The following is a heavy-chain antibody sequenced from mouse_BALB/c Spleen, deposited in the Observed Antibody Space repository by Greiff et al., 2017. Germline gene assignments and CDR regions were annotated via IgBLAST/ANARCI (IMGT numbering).Heavy chain of an antibody. CDR1: GYTFTDYA. CDR2: ISTYYGDA. D-gene: IGHD2-1*01. CDR3: ARRNGNYWYFDV. J-gene: IGHJ1*01. V-gene: IGHV1S137*01. Sequence: VKLVESGAELVRPGVSVKISCKGSGYTFTDYAMHWVKQSHAKSLEWIGVISTYYGDASYNQKFKGKATMTVDKSSSTAYMELARLTSEDSAIYYCARRNGNYWYFDVWGAGTTVTVSS.